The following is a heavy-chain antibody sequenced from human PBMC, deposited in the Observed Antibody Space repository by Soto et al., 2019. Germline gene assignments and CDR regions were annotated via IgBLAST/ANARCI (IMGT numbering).Heavy chain of an antibody. Sequence: QVQLQESGPGLVKPSQTLSLTCTVSGGSISSGDYYWSWIRQPPGKGLAWIGYIYYSGRTYYNPSLKSRVTISVETSQNQRSLKLSSVTAADTAVYYWASLAFRDGDDLFDSWGQGTLVTVSS. CDR3: ASLAFRDGDDLFDS. J-gene: IGHJ4*02. CDR1: GGSISSGDYY. D-gene: IGHD1-1*01. CDR2: IYYSGRT. V-gene: IGHV4-30-4*01.